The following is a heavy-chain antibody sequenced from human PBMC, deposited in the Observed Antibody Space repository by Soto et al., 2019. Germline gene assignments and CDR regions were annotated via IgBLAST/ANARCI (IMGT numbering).Heavy chain of an antibody. V-gene: IGHV1-69*12. CDR1: GGTFSSYA. J-gene: IGHJ4*02. Sequence: QVQLVQSGAEVKKPGSSVKVSCKASGGTFSSYAISWVRQAPGQGLEWMGGIIPIFGTANYAQKFQGRVTITADESTSTAYMELSSLRSEDTAVYYCARAGPDSYCGCDCYPNFDYWGQGTLVTVSS. D-gene: IGHD2-21*02. CDR2: IIPIFGTA. CDR3: ARAGPDSYCGCDCYPNFDY.